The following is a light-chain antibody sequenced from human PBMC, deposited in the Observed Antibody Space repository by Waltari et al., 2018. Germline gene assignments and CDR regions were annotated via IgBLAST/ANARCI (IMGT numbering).Light chain of an antibody. CDR3: GSYRGSNIYV. J-gene: IGLJ1*01. Sequence: QSALTQPASVSGSPGQSITISCTGTNSDIGAYNFVSWYQQHPGKVPRVIIYNVNEPLSRMFSFFSGSKSGNTASLTISGLQPDEEADYYCGSYRGSNIYVFGTGTKVTVL. V-gene: IGLV2-14*03. CDR2: NVN. CDR1: NSDIGAYNF.